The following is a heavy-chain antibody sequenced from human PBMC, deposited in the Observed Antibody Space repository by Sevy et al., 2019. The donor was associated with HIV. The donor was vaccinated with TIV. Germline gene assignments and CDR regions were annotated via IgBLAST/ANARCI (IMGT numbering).Heavy chain of an antibody. CDR1: GFTFSSYA. V-gene: IGHV3-23*01. Sequence: GGSLRLSCAASGFTFSSYAMSWVRQAPGKGLEWVSAISGSGGSTYYADSVKGRFTISRDNSKNTLYLQMNSLRAEDTAVYYCAKAYYDFWSRYRNFDYWGQGTLVTVSS. CDR3: AKAYYDFWSRYRNFDY. CDR2: ISGSGGST. D-gene: IGHD3-3*01. J-gene: IGHJ4*02.